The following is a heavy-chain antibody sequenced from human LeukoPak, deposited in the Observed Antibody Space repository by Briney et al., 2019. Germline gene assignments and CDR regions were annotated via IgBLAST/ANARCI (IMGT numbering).Heavy chain of an antibody. CDR3: ARASDPEWELLPQLTLDY. J-gene: IGHJ4*02. V-gene: IGHV4-61*08. D-gene: IGHD1-26*01. CDR1: GGSISSGGYY. Sequence: SETLSLTCTVSGGSISSGGYYWSWIRQHPGKGLEWIGYIYYSGSTNYNPSLKGRVTISVDTSKNQFSLKLSSVTAADTAVYYCARASDPEWELLPQLTLDYWGQGTLVTVSS. CDR2: IYYSGST.